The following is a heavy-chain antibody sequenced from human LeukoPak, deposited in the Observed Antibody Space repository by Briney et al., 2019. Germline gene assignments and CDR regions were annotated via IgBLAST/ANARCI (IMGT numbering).Heavy chain of an antibody. D-gene: IGHD3-3*01. Sequence: GGSLRLSCRASGFTFSNYAMVSVRQAPGKGLEWVAVISYDGTYKQYADSVKGRFTISRDDSESTLSLQMNSLRPGDTAVYYCSADSSDDFWGQGTLVTVSS. CDR3: SADSSDDF. J-gene: IGHJ4*02. CDR1: GFTFSNYA. V-gene: IGHV3-30*16. CDR2: ISYDGTYK.